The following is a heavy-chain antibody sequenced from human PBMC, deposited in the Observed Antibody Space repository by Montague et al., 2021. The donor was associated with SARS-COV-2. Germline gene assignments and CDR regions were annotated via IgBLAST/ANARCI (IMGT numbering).Heavy chain of an antibody. J-gene: IGHJ4*02. D-gene: IGHD4-23*01. CDR2: INLSRTS. Sequence: SETLSLTCAVYGWSISGSYFTWTRPSPGTALEWTAVINLSRTSYPNSNTSLRSRVTISVDTSKSQFSLKLSSVTAADTGVYYCARWDPQTLTLIGLRGKSASDYWGQGTLVTVAS. CDR3: ARWDPQTLTLIGLRGKSASDY. V-gene: IGHV4-34*01. CDR1: GWSISGSY.